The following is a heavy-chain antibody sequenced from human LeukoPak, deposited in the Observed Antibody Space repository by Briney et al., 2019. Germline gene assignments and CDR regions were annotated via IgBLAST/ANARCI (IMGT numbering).Heavy chain of an antibody. J-gene: IGHJ4*02. CDR3: ARPAGEWELLPRY. Sequence: SETLSLTCTVSGGSISSSSYYWGWIRQPPGTGLEWIGSIYYSGSTYYNPSLKSRVTISVDTSKNQFSLKLSSVTAADTAVYYCARPAGEWELLPRYWGQGTLVTVSS. CDR1: GGSISSSSYY. V-gene: IGHV4-39*01. D-gene: IGHD1-26*01. CDR2: IYYSGST.